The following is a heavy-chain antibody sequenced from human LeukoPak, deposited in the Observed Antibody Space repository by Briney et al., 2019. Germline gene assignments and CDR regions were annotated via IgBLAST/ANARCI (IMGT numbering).Heavy chain of an antibody. D-gene: IGHD6-13*01. J-gene: IGHJ6*02. CDR1: GDSISSSSYY. CDR3: ARGGSSSWYRFYYGMDV. CDR2: IYYSGST. V-gene: IGHV4-39*01. Sequence: SETLSLTCIVSGDSISSSSYYWGWIRQPPGKGLEWIGNIYYSGSTYYNPSLKSRVTISVDTSKNRFSLKLSSVTAADTAVYYCARGGSSSWYRFYYGMDVWGQGTTVTVSS.